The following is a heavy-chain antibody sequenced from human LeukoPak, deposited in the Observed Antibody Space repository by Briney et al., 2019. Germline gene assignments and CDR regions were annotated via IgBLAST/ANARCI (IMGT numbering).Heavy chain of an antibody. Sequence: SETLSLTCTVSGDSINIYYWNWIRQPPGKGLEWIGYISDSGGTNYNPSLKSRVTISADTSKNPFSLKLTSVTAADTAIYYCARDLGAPEAQFDPWGQGTLVAVSS. CDR1: GDSINIYY. CDR3: ARDLGAPEAQFDP. V-gene: IGHV4-59*01. J-gene: IGHJ5*02. CDR2: ISDSGGT. D-gene: IGHD1-26*01.